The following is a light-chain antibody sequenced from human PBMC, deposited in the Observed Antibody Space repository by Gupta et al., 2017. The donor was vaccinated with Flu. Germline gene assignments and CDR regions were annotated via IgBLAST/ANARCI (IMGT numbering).Light chain of an antibody. Sequence: PATLPLAPGQRATLSCRASQRPSNYWVWYQQKPGQAPRLLIYDTSIRATGIPARFSGSGSGTDFTLTISSLEAEDSAVYYCQQRGDWPYTFGRGTKVEMK. V-gene: IGKV3-11*01. CDR3: QQRGDWPYT. CDR2: DTS. J-gene: IGKJ2*01. CDR1: QRPSNY.